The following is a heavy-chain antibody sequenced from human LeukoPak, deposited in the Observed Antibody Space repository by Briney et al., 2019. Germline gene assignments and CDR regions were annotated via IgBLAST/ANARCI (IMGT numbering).Heavy chain of an antibody. V-gene: IGHV3-48*01. CDR1: GFTFSSYS. J-gene: IGHJ6*03. CDR3: ARRSEFGVLYYMDM. CDR2: ISGSSGTI. D-gene: IGHD3-16*01. Sequence: GGSLSLSCVASGFTFSSYSMNWVRQAPGKGLEWVSYISGSSGTIYYADSVKGRFTISRDNAKNSLYLQMNSLRAEDTAVYYCARRSEFGVLYYMDMWVRATTVTVSS.